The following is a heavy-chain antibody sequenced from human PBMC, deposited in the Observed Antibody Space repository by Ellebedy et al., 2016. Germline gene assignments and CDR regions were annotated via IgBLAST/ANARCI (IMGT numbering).Heavy chain of an antibody. D-gene: IGHD1-1*01. CDR3: ARGALVEPTYYYDL. J-gene: IGHJ4*02. CDR2: STPYKGNT. Sequence: ASVKVSXXASGYAFDNFGISWLRQAPGQGLEWVGWSTPYKGNTDYEQKFQGRVTVTTDTSTSTAYMELRSLKSDDTAVYYCARGALVEPTYYYDLWGQGTLVTVSS. CDR1: GYAFDNFG. V-gene: IGHV1-18*01.